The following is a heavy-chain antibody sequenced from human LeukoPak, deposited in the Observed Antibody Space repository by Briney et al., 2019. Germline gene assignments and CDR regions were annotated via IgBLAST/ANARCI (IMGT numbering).Heavy chain of an antibody. CDR1: GFTFSSYG. J-gene: IGHJ4*02. Sequence: PGGSLRLSCAASGFTFSSYGMHWVRQASGKGLEWVAVIWYDGNNKYYADSVKGRFTISRDNSKNTLYLQMNRLRAEDTAVYYCARSTSSEYDIYHFDYWGQGTLVTVSS. D-gene: IGHD3-9*01. CDR3: ARSTSSEYDIYHFDY. V-gene: IGHV3-33*01. CDR2: IWYDGNNK.